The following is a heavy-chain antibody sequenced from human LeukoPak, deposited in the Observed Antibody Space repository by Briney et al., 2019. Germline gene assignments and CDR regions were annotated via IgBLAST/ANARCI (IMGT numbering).Heavy chain of an antibody. CDR2: IYHSGST. Sequence: SETLSLTCAVYGESFSGYYWSWIRQPPGKGLEWIGSIYHSGSTYYNPSLKSRVTISVDTSKNQFSLKLSSVTAADTAVYYCAREDSNAFDIWGQGTMVTVSS. CDR3: AREDSNAFDI. D-gene: IGHD2-15*01. J-gene: IGHJ3*02. V-gene: IGHV4-34*01. CDR1: GESFSGYY.